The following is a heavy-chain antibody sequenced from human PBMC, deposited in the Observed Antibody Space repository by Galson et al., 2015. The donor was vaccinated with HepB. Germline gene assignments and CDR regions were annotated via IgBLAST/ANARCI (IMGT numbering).Heavy chain of an antibody. V-gene: IGHV4-59*08. CDR3: ARGSHTDRLRY. CDR1: GGSISSYY. D-gene: IGHD3-10*01. CDR2: IYYSGST. Sequence: SETLSLTCTVSGGSISSYYWSWIRQPPGKGLEWIGYIYYSGSTNYNPSLKSRVTISVDTSKNQFSLKLSSVTAADTAVYYCARGSHTDRLRYWGQGTLVTVSS. J-gene: IGHJ4*02.